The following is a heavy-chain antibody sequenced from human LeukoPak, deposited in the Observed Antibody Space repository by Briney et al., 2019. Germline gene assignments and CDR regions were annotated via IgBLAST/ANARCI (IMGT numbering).Heavy chain of an antibody. CDR2: ISSSSSYI. Sequence: GGSLRLSCAASGFIFSTYSMNWVRQAPGKGLEWVSSISSSSSYIYYADSVKGRFTTSRDNAKNSLYLQINSLRAEDTAVYYCARGWNVLWFGIYGMDVWGQGTTVTVSS. J-gene: IGHJ6*02. D-gene: IGHD3-10*01. V-gene: IGHV3-21*01. CDR3: ARGWNVLWFGIYGMDV. CDR1: GFIFSTYS.